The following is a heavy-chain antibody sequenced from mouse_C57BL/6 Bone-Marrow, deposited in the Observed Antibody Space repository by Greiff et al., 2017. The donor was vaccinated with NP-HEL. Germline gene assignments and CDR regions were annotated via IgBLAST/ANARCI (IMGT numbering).Heavy chain of an antibody. Sequence: VQLQQSGAELVKPGASVKLSCKASGYTFTSYWMHWVKQRPGRGLEWIGRIDPNSGGTKYNEKFKSKATLTVDKPSSTAYMQLSSLTSEDSAVYYCATRSPYYYGSSYSFDYWGQGTTLTVSS. CDR2: IDPNSGGT. J-gene: IGHJ2*01. CDR3: ATRSPYYYGSSYSFDY. D-gene: IGHD1-1*01. V-gene: IGHV1-72*01. CDR1: GYTFTSYW.